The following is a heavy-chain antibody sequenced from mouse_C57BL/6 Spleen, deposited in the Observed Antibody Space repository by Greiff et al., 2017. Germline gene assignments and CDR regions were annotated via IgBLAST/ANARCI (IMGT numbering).Heavy chain of an antibody. D-gene: IGHD2-3*01. J-gene: IGHJ4*01. CDR3: ARRDLGWHYDVED. V-gene: IGHV1-55*01. CDR2: IDPGSGGT. Sequence: QVQLQQPGAELVKPGASVKMSCKASGYTFTSYWITWVKQRPGQGLEWIGDIDPGSGGTNYNEKFKSKATLTVDTSSSTAYMQLSSLTSEDSAVYYCARRDLGWHYDVEDGGPAASVT. CDR1: GYTFTSYW.